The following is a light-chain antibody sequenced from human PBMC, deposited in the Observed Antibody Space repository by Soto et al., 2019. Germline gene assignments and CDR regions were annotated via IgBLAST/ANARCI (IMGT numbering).Light chain of an antibody. Sequence: EIVLTQSPATLSLSPGERASLSCRASQSVSSYLAWYQQKPGQAPTLLIYDASNRAAGIPARFSGSGSGTDFTLPISSLEPEDFAVYYCQQRSNWTPYTLGQGTKLEIK. CDR1: QSVSSY. V-gene: IGKV3-11*01. J-gene: IGKJ2*01. CDR3: QQRSNWTPYT. CDR2: DAS.